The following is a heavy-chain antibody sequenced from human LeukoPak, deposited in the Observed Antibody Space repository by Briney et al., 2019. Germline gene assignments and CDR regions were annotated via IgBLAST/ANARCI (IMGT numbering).Heavy chain of an antibody. CDR1: GGSISSGGYY. V-gene: IGHV4-30-2*01. CDR3: ARPARYNRNFPTQPGPFDY. D-gene: IGHD1-7*01. J-gene: IGHJ4*02. Sequence: SETLPLTCTVSGGSISSGGYYWSWIRQPPGKGLEWIGYIYHSGSTYYNPSLKSRVTISVDRSKNQFSLKLSSVTAADTAVYYCARPARYNRNFPTQPGPFDYWGQGTLVTVSS. CDR2: IYHSGST.